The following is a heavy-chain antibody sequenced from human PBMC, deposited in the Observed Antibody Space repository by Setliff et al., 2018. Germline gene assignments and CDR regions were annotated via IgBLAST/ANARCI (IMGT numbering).Heavy chain of an antibody. CDR1: GGSISSSSYY. Sequence: PSETLSLTCTVSGGSISSSSYYWGWIRQPPGKGLEWIGSIYYSGSTYYNPSLRSRVTISLGTSKNQFSLQLTSVTAADTAIYYCARSDDNFQYPDHWGQGTLVTVSS. V-gene: IGHV4-39*07. D-gene: IGHD1-1*01. J-gene: IGHJ4*01. CDR2: IYYSGST. CDR3: ARSDDNFQYPDH.